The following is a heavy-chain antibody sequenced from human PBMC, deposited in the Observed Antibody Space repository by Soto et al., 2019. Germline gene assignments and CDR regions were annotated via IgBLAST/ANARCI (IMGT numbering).Heavy chain of an antibody. D-gene: IGHD3-10*01. V-gene: IGHV4-30-4*01. CDR2: IYYTGST. CDR1: GDSITSDDYY. J-gene: IGHJ6*02. CDR3: ARASVQIINSCRATDV. Sequence: QVQLQESGPGLLRPSQTLSLTCTVSGDSITSDDYYWTWIRQPPGKGLEWLGHIYYTGSTSYNPSLESRGSISLDTSKNQFSLRVRSVTAADTAVYYCARASVQIINSCRATDVWGHGTSINVSS.